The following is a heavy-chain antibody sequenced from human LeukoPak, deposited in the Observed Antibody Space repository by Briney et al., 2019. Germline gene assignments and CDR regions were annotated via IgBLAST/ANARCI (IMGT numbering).Heavy chain of an antibody. CDR2: ISYDGSNK. CDR3: AKDRGSGWSFDY. CDR1: GFTFSSYG. V-gene: IGHV3-30*18. J-gene: IGHJ4*02. Sequence: GGSLRLSCAASGFTFSSYGMHWVRQAPGKGLEWVAVISYDGSNKYYADSVKGRLTVSRDNSKNTLYLQMNSLRADDTAIYYCAKDRGSGWSFDYWGQGTLVTVSS. D-gene: IGHD6-19*01.